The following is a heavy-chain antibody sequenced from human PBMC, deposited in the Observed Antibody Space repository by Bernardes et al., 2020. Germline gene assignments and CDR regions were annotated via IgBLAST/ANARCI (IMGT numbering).Heavy chain of an antibody. Sequence: SVTLTLTCAVSGFSIRSDYSWGWIRQPPGKGLEWIGSIYHAGNTYYNPSLKSRVTISLDTSNNEFPLKLTSVTAADTAIYYCARTNSPAGRARFDIWGQGTLVTISS. CDR2: IYHAGNT. J-gene: IGHJ4*02. CDR3: ARTNSPAGRARFDI. V-gene: IGHV4-38-2*01. D-gene: IGHD6-6*01. CDR1: GFSIRSDYS.